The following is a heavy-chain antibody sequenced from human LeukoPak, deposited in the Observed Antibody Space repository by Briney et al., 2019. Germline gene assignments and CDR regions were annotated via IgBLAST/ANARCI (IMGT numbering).Heavy chain of an antibody. V-gene: IGHV3-23*01. D-gene: IGHD2-15*01. CDR2: FTAGGSST. CDR1: GFSVSNYA. Sequence: GGSLRLSCAASGFSVSNYALSWVRQAPGKGLEWVSSFTAGGSSTYNTDSVEGRFTISRDISKNTLYMQMNSLRAEDTAIYYCARGGGLQRRYFEYWGQGTLLTVSS. CDR3: ARGGGLQRRYFEY. J-gene: IGHJ4*02.